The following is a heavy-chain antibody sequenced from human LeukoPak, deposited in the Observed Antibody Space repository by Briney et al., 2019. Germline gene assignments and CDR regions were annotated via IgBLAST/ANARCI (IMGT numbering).Heavy chain of an antibody. V-gene: IGHV3-23*01. D-gene: IGHD6-19*01. J-gene: IGHJ4*02. Sequence: SGGSLRLSCAASGFTFKNFAMSWVRRAPGKWLEWLAVTSGDEDSTHYADSVRGHFVISTDNSKNTSFLHMNSLRAEDTAVYYCTIDLMTGFSSGWHFAYWGQGALVTVSS. CDR1: GFTFKNFA. CDR2: TSGDEDST. CDR3: TIDLMTGFSSGWHFAY.